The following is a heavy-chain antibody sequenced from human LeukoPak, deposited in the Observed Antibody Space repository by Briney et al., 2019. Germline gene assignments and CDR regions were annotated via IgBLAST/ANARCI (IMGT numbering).Heavy chain of an antibody. J-gene: IGHJ4*02. V-gene: IGHV1-69*05. CDR2: IIPIFGTA. D-gene: IGHD3-16*02. CDR1: GGTFSSYA. Sequence: SVKVSCKASGGTFSSYAISWVRQAPGQGLEWMGGIIPIFGTANYAQKFQGRVTITTDESTSTAYMELSSLRSEDTAVYYCARGDSDYAWGSYLFFDYWGQGTLVTVSS. CDR3: ARGDSDYAWGSYLFFDY.